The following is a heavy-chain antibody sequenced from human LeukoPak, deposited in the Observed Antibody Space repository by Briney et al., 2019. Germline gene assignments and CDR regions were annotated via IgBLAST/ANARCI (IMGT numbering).Heavy chain of an antibody. CDR3: ARGHSSGWLRYFDY. CDR2: INSDGSST. D-gene: IGHD3-22*01. V-gene: IGHV3-74*01. Sequence: PGGSLRLSCAASGFTFSSYWMHWVRQAPGKGLVWVSRINSDGSSTSYADSVKGRFTISRDNAKNTLYLQMNSLRAKDTAVYYCARGHSSGWLRYFDYWGQGTLVTVSS. J-gene: IGHJ4*02. CDR1: GFTFSSYW.